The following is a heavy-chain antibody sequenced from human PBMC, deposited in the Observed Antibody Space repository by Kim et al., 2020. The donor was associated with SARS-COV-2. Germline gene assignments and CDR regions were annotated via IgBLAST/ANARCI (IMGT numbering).Heavy chain of an antibody. Sequence: ASVKVSCKASGYTFTSYGISWVRQAPGQGLEWMGWISAYNGNTNYAQKLQGRVTMTTDTSTSTAYMELRSLRSDDTAVYYCARGPSLLWFGELLLRADYYYYYGMDVWGQGTTVTVSS. V-gene: IGHV1-18*04. D-gene: IGHD3-10*01. J-gene: IGHJ6*02. CDR1: GYTFTSYG. CDR2: ISAYNGNT. CDR3: ARGPSLLWFGELLLRADYYYYYGMDV.